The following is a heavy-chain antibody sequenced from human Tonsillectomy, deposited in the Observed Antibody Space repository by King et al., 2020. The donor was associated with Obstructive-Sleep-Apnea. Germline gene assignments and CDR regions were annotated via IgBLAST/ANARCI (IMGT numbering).Heavy chain of an antibody. D-gene: IGHD5-18*01. Sequence: VQLQESGPGLVKPSQTLSLTCTVSGGSISSGGYYWSWIRQHPGKGLGWIGYIYYSGSTYYNPSLKSRVTISVDTSKNQFSLKLCSVTAADTAVYYGARETAYRNTAMVTVFDYWGQGTLVTVSS. J-gene: IGHJ4*02. CDR3: ARETAYRNTAMVTVFDY. CDR1: GGSISSGGYY. V-gene: IGHV4-31*03. CDR2: IYYSGST.